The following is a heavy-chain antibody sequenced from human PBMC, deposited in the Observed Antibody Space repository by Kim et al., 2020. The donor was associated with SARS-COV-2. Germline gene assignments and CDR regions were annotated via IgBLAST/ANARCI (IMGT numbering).Heavy chain of an antibody. D-gene: IGHD2-15*01. CDR1: GYTFTGYY. V-gene: IGHV1-2*02. Sequence: ASVKVSCKASGYTFTGYYMHWVRQAPGQGLEWMGWINPNSGGTNYAQKFQGRVTMTRDTSISTAYMELSRLRSDDTAVYYCARDWGSGSSSYGMDVWGQGTTVTVSS. J-gene: IGHJ6*02. CDR3: ARDWGSGSSSYGMDV. CDR2: INPNSGGT.